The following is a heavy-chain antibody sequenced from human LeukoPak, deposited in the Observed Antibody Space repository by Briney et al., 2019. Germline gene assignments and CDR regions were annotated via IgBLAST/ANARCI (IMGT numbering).Heavy chain of an antibody. Sequence: ASVKVSCKASGYTFTSYYMHWVRQAPGQGLEWMGWISAYNGNTNYAQKLQGRVTMTTDTSTSTAYMELRSLRSDDTAVYYCARDCRGGGGSCYPGGDYYYGMDVWGQGTTVTVSS. J-gene: IGHJ6*02. CDR1: GYTFTSYY. CDR2: ISAYNGNT. CDR3: ARDCRGGGGSCYPGGDYYYGMDV. D-gene: IGHD2-15*01. V-gene: IGHV1-18*04.